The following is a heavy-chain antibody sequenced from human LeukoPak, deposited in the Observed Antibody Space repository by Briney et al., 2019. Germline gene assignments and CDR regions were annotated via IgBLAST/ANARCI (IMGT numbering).Heavy chain of an antibody. CDR3: ARDHCDDAACYPFDR. V-gene: IGHV4-4*07. CDR1: GASFNYYY. J-gene: IGHJ4*02. Sequence: SEALSLTCNVSGASFNYYYWSWIRQPAGKGLEWIGRVYLGGSTNYNPSLKSRVMMSLDKANNQFSLRLSSVTAADTAIYYCARDHCDDAACYPFDRWGQGTLVTVSS. CDR2: VYLGGST. D-gene: IGHD2-21*01.